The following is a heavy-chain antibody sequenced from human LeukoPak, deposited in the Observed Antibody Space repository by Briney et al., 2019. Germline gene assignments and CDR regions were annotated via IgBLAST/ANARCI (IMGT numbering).Heavy chain of an antibody. D-gene: IGHD6-19*01. Sequence: GGSLRLSCAASGFTFNDAWMTWVRQAPGKGLEWVGRIKSKTDGGTTDYAAPVKGRFTISRDGSKTTLYLQMNSLKTEDTAVYYCTTTLAVAGTSMGYWGQGTLVTVSS. V-gene: IGHV3-15*01. CDR2: IKSKTDGGTT. CDR1: GFTFNDAW. CDR3: TTTLAVAGTSMGY. J-gene: IGHJ4*02.